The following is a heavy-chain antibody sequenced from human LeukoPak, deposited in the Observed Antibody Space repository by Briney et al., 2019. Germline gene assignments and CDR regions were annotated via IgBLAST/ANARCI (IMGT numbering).Heavy chain of an antibody. J-gene: IGHJ6*02. CDR3: AKDKYDSSGPAYYYYGMDV. V-gene: IGHV3-23*01. CDR1: GFTFSSYA. Sequence: QAGGSLRLSCAASGFTFSSYAMCWVRQAPGKGLEWVSAISGSGGSTYYADSVKGRFTISRDNSKNTLYLQMNSLRAEDTAVYYCAKDKYDSSGPAYYYYGMDVWGQGTTVTVSS. CDR2: ISGSGGST. D-gene: IGHD3-22*01.